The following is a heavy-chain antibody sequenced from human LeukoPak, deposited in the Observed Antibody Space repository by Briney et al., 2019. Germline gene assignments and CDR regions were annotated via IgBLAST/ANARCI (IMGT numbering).Heavy chain of an antibody. J-gene: IGHJ4*02. CDR1: GYSENFYG. D-gene: IGHD5-18*01. CDR2: ISAQHGQT. CDR3: AKDTPRGYNYGYFDY. Sequence: ASVKVSCKTSGYSENFYGITWVRQVAGQGLEWMGWISAQHGQTEYAPNSQDRVTMTTDTYTNTAYMELRSLRSDDTAVYYCAKDTPRGYNYGYFDYWGQGTLVTVSS. V-gene: IGHV1-18*01.